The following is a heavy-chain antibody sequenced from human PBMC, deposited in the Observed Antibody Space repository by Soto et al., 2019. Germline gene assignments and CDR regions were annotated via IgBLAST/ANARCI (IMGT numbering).Heavy chain of an antibody. CDR2: ISGSGGST. D-gene: IGHD1-26*01. J-gene: IGHJ1*01. Sequence: EVQLVETGGGLIQPGGSLRLSCAASGFTFSSYAMSWVRQAPGKGLEWVSAISGSGGSTYYADSVKGRFTISRDNSKNTLYLQMNGLRAEDTAVYYCAKGREWELRAEYFQHWGQGTLVTVSS. CDR3: AKGREWELRAEYFQH. V-gene: IGHV3-23*04. CDR1: GFTFSSYA.